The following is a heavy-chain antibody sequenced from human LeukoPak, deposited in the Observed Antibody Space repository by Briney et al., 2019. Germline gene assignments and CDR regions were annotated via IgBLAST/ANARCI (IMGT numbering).Heavy chain of an antibody. V-gene: IGHV3-30*03. CDR3: ARYSPYYYYYGMDV. Sequence: GGSLRLSCAASGFTFSSYGMHWVRQAPGKGLEWVALISYDGSNKYYADSVKGRFTISRDNSKNTLYLQMNSLRAEDTAVYYCARYSPYYYYYGMDVWGQGTTVTVSS. J-gene: IGHJ6*02. CDR2: ISYDGSNK. CDR1: GFTFSSYG. D-gene: IGHD5-18*01.